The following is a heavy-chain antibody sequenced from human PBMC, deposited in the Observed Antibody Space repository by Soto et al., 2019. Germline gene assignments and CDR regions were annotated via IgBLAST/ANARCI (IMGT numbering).Heavy chain of an antibody. V-gene: IGHV3-33*01. J-gene: IGHJ4*02. D-gene: IGHD3-22*01. Sequence: QVQLVESGGGVVQPGGSLRLSCAASGFTFSSYGMHWVRQAPGKGLEWVAVIWYDGSNKYYADSVKGRFTISRDNSKNTLYLQMNILRAEDTAVYYWARAPRYDSSGYNRYWGQGTLVTVSS. CDR2: IWYDGSNK. CDR3: ARAPRYDSSGYNRY. CDR1: GFTFSSYG.